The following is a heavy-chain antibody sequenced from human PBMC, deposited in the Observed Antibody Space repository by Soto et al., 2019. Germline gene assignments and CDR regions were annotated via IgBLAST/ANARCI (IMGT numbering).Heavy chain of an antibody. CDR2: INTYNGKT. CDR1: GYTFTNYG. V-gene: IGHV1-18*01. J-gene: IGHJ4*02. Sequence: ASVKVSCKASGYTFTNYGLSWLRQAPGQGLEWMGWINTYNGKTDYPQRFQGRVTMTTDTSTTTAYMELTNLRSDDTAVYYCSRDRLTLTTSLVFDYWGQGTLVTVPQ. D-gene: IGHD4-17*01. CDR3: SRDRLTLTTSLVFDY.